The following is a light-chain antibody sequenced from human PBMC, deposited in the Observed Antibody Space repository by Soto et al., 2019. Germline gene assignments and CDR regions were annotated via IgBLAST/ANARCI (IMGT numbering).Light chain of an antibody. J-gene: IGLJ2*01. CDR1: RGHSSNA. V-gene: IGLV4-69*01. CDR2: LNSDGSH. Sequence: QLVLTQSPSASASLGASVRFTCTLSRGHSSNAVAWHQQQPEKGPRFLMKLNSDGSHTKGDGIPDRFSGSSSGAERYLTISNLQSEDEAEYYCQTWGTGTVVFGGGTKLTVL. CDR3: QTWGTGTVV.